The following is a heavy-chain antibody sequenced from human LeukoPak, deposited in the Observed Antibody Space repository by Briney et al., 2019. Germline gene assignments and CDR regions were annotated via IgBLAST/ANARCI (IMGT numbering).Heavy chain of an antibody. CDR2: IYYSGST. Sequence: KASETLSLTCTVSGGSISSGGYCWSWIRQHPGKGLEWIGYIYYSGSTYYNPSLKSRVTISVDTSKNQFSLKLSSVTAADTAVYYCARGYSYGYDYWGQGTLVTVSS. CDR1: GGSISSGGYC. CDR3: ARGYSYGYDY. V-gene: IGHV4-31*03. J-gene: IGHJ4*02. D-gene: IGHD5-18*01.